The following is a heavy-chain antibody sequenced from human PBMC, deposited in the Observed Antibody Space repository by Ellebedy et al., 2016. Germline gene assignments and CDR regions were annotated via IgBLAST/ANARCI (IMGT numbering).Heavy chain of an antibody. V-gene: IGHV4-34*01. CDR1: GGSFSGYY. Sequence: GSLRLSXAVYGGSFSGYYWSWIRQPPGKGLEWIGEINHSGSTNYNPSLKSRVTISVDTSKNQFSLKLSSVTAADTAVYYCARGAKQQRYYYYYYYMDVWGKGTTVTVSS. D-gene: IGHD6-13*01. CDR2: INHSGST. CDR3: ARGAKQQRYYYYYYYMDV. J-gene: IGHJ6*03.